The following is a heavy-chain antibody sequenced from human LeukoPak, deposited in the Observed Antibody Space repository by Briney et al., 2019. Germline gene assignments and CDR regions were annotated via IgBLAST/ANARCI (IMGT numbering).Heavy chain of an antibody. Sequence: PSETLSLTCAVYGGSFSGYYWSWIRQPPGKGLEWIGEINHSGSTNYNPSLKSRVTISVDTSKNQFSLKLSSVTAADTAVYYCARRGGSYLPASQYNWFDPWGQGTLVTVSS. CDR2: INHSGST. CDR3: ARRGGSYLPASQYNWFDP. CDR1: GGSFSGYY. V-gene: IGHV4-34*01. J-gene: IGHJ5*02. D-gene: IGHD1-26*01.